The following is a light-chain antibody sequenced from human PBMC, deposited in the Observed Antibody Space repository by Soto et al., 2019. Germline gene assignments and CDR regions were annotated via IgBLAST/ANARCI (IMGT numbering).Light chain of an antibody. V-gene: IGKV1-5*01. CDR3: QQYNAYSQTWT. Sequence: DIQMTQSPSTLSASVGDRVTITCRASQSISSWLAWYQQKPGKAPELLIYDASNLGSGVPSRFSGSGSGTEFTLTISSLQPDDFATYCCQQYNAYSQTWTFGQGTKVEI. CDR2: DAS. CDR1: QSISSW. J-gene: IGKJ1*01.